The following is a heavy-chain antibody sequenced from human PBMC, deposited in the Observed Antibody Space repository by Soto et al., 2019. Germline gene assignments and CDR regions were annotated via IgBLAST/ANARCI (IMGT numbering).Heavy chain of an antibody. CDR1: AGSVSSDY. CDR2: IYHTGST. D-gene: IGHD3-22*01. CDR3: ARGTGDSSGYYRPFDY. Sequence: SETLSLTCTVSAGSVSSDYWSWIRQPPGKGLEWIGYIYHTGSTYYNPSLESRVTMSVDTSRNQFSLKITSLTAADTAVYYCARGTGDSSGYYRPFDYWGQGTLVTVSS. V-gene: IGHV4-59*02. J-gene: IGHJ4*02.